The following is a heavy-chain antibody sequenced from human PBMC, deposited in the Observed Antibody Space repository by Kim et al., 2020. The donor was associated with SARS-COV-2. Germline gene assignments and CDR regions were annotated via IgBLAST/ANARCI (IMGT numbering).Heavy chain of an antibody. CDR1: GFTFSNAW. CDR2: IKSKTDGGTT. V-gene: IGHV3-15*01. D-gene: IGHD3-16*02. CDR3: SFGLTFGGVIVSVE. Sequence: GGSLRLSCAASGFTFSNAWMSWVRQAPGKGLEWVGRIKSKTDGGTTDYAAPVKGRFTISRDDSKNTLYLQMNSLKTEDTAVYYCSFGLTFGGVIVSVEWGQGTLVTVSS. J-gene: IGHJ4*02.